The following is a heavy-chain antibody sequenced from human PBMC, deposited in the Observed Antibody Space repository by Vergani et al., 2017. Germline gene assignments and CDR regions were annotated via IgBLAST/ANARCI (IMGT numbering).Heavy chain of an antibody. CDR2: FSGSGGST. V-gene: IGHV3-23*01. D-gene: IGHD6-19*01. CDR3: ATFGGAVAANGGVFFDY. CDR1: GFTFSSYA. Sequence: EVQLLESGGGLVQPGGSLRLSCAASGFTFSSYAMSWVRQAPGKGLEWVSAFSGSGGSTYYADSVKGRFTISRDNSKNTLYMQVNSLRAEDTAVYYCATFGGAVAANGGVFFDYWGQGTLVTVSS. J-gene: IGHJ4*02.